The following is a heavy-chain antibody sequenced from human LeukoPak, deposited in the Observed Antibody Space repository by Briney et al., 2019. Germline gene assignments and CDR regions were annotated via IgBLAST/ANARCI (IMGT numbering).Heavy chain of an antibody. CDR2: IYYSGST. V-gene: IGHV4-39*07. D-gene: IGHD1-26*01. Sequence: PSETLSLTCTVSGGSISSSSYYWGWIRQPPGKGLEWIGSIYYSGSTYYNPSLKSRVTISVDTSKNQFSLKLSSVTAADTAVYYCARGGIVGATTSRAFDIWGQGTMVTVSS. CDR3: ARGGIVGATTSRAFDI. CDR1: GGSISSSSYY. J-gene: IGHJ3*02.